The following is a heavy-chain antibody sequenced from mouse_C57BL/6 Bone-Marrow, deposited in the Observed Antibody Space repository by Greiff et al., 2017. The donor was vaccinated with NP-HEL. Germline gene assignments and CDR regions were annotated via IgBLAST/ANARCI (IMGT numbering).Heavy chain of an antibody. D-gene: IGHD1-1*01. V-gene: IGHV1-50*01. CDR3: ATGAIYYYGSSKFAY. Sequence: VQLQQSGAELAKPGASVKLSCKASGYTFTSYWMQWVKQRPGQGLEWIGEIDPSDSYTNYNQKFKGKATLTVDTSSSTAYMQLSSLTSEDSAVYYCATGAIYYYGSSKFAYWGQGTLVTVSA. CDR2: IDPSDSYT. J-gene: IGHJ3*01. CDR1: GYTFTSYW.